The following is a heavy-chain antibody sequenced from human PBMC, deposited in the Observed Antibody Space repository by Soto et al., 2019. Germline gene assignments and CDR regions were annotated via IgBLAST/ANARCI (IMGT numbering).Heavy chain of an antibody. CDR2: VSYDGSYK. CDR1: GFTFSYYG. D-gene: IGHD6-6*01. V-gene: IGHV3-30*18. Sequence: GGSLRLSCAVSGFTFSYYGMHWVRQAPGKGLEWVAVVSYDGSYKYYADSVKGRFTVSRDLSGNTLFLQMNSLRLEDTAVYFCAKXMYPRTVLDSSSPWGDYWGQGTLVTVSS. CDR3: AKXMYPRTVLDSSSPWGDY. J-gene: IGHJ4*02.